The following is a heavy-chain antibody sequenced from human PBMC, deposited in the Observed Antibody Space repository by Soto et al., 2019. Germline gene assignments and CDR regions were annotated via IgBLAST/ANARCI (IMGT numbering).Heavy chain of an antibody. D-gene: IGHD3-10*01. CDR1: GFPLSNYW. V-gene: IGHV3-74*01. CDR3: TRVVDGSAGEFDY. J-gene: IGHJ4*02. Sequence: GGSLRLSCAASGFPLSNYWMHWVRQVPGEGLVWVSRIGSDGGGTTYADSVKGRFTISRDNAKNTLYLQMNSLRAEDTAVYYCTRVVDGSAGEFDYWGQGTLVTVSS. CDR2: IGSDGGGT.